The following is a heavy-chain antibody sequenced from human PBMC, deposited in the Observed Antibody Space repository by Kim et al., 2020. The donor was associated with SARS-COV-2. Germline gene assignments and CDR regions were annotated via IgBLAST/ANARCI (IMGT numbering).Heavy chain of an antibody. CDR2: IIAANGNT. V-gene: IGHV1-3*01. Sequence: ASVKVSCKASGYTFTNYAIHWVRQAPGQRLEWMGWIIAANGNTRYSQKFQGRVTFTWDTSATTAYMELSSLRFEDTAVYFCTRGDFRSGYYNDYWGQGALVTVSS. D-gene: IGHD3-3*01. CDR3: TRGDFRSGYYNDY. J-gene: IGHJ4*02. CDR1: GYTFTNYA.